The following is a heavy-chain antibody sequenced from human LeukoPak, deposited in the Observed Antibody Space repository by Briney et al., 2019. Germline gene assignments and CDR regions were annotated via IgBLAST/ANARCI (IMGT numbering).Heavy chain of an antibody. D-gene: IGHD1-26*01. CDR1: GGTFSSYA. J-gene: IGHJ4*02. V-gene: IGHV1-69*13. CDR2: IIPIFGTA. Sequence: SVKVSCKASGGTFSSYAISWVRQAPGQGLEWMGGIIPIFGTANYAQKFQGRVTITADESTSTAYMELSSLRAEDTAVYYCTRDGLGSTPLDYWGQGTLVTVSS. CDR3: TRDGLGSTPLDY.